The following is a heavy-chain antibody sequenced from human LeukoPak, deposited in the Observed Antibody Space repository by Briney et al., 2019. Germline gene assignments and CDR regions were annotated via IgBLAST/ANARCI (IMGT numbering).Heavy chain of an antibody. Sequence: SETLSLTCTVSGGSISSYYWSWIRQPAGKGLEWIGRIYTSGSTNYNPSLKSRVTISVDTSKNQFSLKLSSVTAADTAVYYCARESPLGAPFDYWGQGTLVTVSS. V-gene: IGHV4-4*07. D-gene: IGHD1-26*01. CDR3: ARESPLGAPFDY. CDR1: GGSISSYY. CDR2: IYTSGST. J-gene: IGHJ4*02.